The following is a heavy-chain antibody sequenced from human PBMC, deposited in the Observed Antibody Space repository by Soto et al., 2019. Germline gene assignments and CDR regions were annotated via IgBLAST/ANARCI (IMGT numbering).Heavy chain of an antibody. Sequence: HPGGSLRLSCAASGFTFSSYSMNWVRQAPGKGLEWVSYISSSGSTIYYADSVKGRFTISRDNAKNSLYLQMNSLRAEDTAVYYSARDYSPGCGSTSCYAAFDIWGQGTMVTVSS. J-gene: IGHJ3*02. CDR1: GFTFSSYS. CDR2: ISSSGSTI. V-gene: IGHV3-48*01. CDR3: ARDYSPGCGSTSCYAAFDI. D-gene: IGHD2-2*01.